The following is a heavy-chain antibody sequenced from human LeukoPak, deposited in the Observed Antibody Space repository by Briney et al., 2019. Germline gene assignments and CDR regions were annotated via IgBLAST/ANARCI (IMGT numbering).Heavy chain of an antibody. CDR1: GGSISSYY. V-gene: IGHV4-59*08. Sequence: SETPSLTCTISGGSISSYYWSWIRQPPGKGLEWIGYIYYSGSTNYNPSLKSRVTISVDTSKNQFSLKLSSVTAADTAVYYCARLRLYYDILTGYYSPDWFDPWGQGTLVTVSS. CDR3: ARLRLYYDILTGYYSPDWFDP. CDR2: IYYSGST. D-gene: IGHD3-9*01. J-gene: IGHJ5*02.